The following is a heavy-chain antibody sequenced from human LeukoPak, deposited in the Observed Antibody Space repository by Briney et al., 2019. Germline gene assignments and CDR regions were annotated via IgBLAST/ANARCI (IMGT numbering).Heavy chain of an antibody. CDR3: ARGGPYYYDSSGYPTRFDY. CDR2: INPNSGGT. Sequence: ASVKVSCKASGYSFTSNVISWVRQAPGQGLEWMGWINPNSGGTNYAQKFQGRVTMTRDTSISTAYMELSRLRSDDTAVYYCARGGPYYYDSSGYPTRFDYWGQGTLVTVSS. V-gene: IGHV1-2*02. D-gene: IGHD3-22*01. CDR1: GYSFTSNV. J-gene: IGHJ4*02.